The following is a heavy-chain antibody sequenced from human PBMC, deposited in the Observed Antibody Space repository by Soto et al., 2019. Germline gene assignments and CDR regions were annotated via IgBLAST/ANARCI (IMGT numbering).Heavy chain of an antibody. CDR2: ISGSGGST. CDR3: AKDPNDILTGYYNVIGYYFDY. V-gene: IGHV3-23*01. D-gene: IGHD3-9*01. J-gene: IGHJ4*02. CDR1: GFTFSSYA. Sequence: GGSLRLSCAASGFTFSSYAMSWVRQAPGKGLEWVSAISGSGGSTYYADSVKGRFTISRDNSKNTLYLQMNSLRAEDTAVYYCAKDPNDILTGYYNVIGYYFDYWGQGTLVTVSS.